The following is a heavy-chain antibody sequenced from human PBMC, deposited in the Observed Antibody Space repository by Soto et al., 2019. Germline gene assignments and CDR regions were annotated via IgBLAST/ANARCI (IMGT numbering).Heavy chain of an antibody. V-gene: IGHV4-59*08. CDR2: IYYSGST. Sequence: QVQLQESGPGLVKPSETLSLTCTVSGGSINNNYWSWIRQSPGKGLEYIGYIYYSGSTNYNPSLKSRVTISLDTSNNQFSLKLSSVTAAGTAVYYCARQAMLRGGDFDYWGQGTLVTVSS. D-gene: IGHD3-10*01. CDR3: ARQAMLRGGDFDY. J-gene: IGHJ4*02. CDR1: GGSINNNY.